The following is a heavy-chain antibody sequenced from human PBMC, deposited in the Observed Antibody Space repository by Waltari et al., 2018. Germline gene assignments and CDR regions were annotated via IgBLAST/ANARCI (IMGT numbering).Heavy chain of an antibody. CDR2: INHSGST. J-gene: IGHJ4*02. CDR1: GGSFSGYY. V-gene: IGHV4-34*01. D-gene: IGHD4-17*01. Sequence: QVQLQQWGAGLLKPSETLSLTCAVYGGSFSGYYWSWIRQPPGKGLEWIGEINHSGSTNSHPSLKGRVTISVDTSKNQFSLKLSSVTAADTAVYYCARGPYGDLTDWGQGTLVTVSS. CDR3: ARGPYGDLTD.